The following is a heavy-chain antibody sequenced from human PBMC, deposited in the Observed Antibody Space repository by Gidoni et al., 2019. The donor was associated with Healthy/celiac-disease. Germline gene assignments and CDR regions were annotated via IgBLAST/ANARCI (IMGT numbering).Heavy chain of an antibody. Sequence: QVQLQQWGAGLLKPSETLSLTCAVYGGSFSGSYWSWIRQPPGKGLEWIGEINHSGRTNYNPSLNSRVTISVDTSKNQFSRKRSSVTTAETAVYYWARGPGGGSRASPGIAAAGPRRSRFYYYGMDVWGQGTTVTVSS. V-gene: IGHV4-34*01. J-gene: IGHJ6*01. CDR3: ARGPGGGSRASPGIAAAGPRRSRFYYYGMDV. CDR2: INHSGRT. CDR1: GGSFSGSY. D-gene: IGHD6-13*01.